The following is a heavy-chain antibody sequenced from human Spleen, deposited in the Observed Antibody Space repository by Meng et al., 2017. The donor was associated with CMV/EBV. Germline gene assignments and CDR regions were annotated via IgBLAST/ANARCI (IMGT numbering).Heavy chain of an antibody. CDR1: GGSISSSSYY. CDR2: IYYSGST. J-gene: IGHJ6*02. V-gene: IGHV4-39*07. CDR3: AAHCSSMSCYYYYYYGMDV. D-gene: IGHD2-2*01. Sequence: GSLRLSCTVSGGSISSSSYYWGWIRQPPGKGLEWIGSIYYSGSTYYNPSLKSRVTISVDTSKNQFSLKLSSLIAADTAVYYCAAHCSSMSCYYYYYYGMDVWGQGTTVTVSS.